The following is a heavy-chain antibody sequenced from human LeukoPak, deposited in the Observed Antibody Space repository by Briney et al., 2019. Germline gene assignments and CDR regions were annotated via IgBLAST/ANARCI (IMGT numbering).Heavy chain of an antibody. CDR2: VTTTGDPV. CDR1: GFIFNEFY. Sequence: PGGSLRLSCSASGFIFNEFYMSWIRQAPGKGLECVSYVTTTGDPVYYTDSVKGRFTISRDNAKNSLFLQMTSLRDEDTAVYYCARAVMGKEDLDYWGQGTLVTVSS. D-gene: IGHD2-8*01. CDR3: ARAVMGKEDLDY. J-gene: IGHJ4*02. V-gene: IGHV3-11*04.